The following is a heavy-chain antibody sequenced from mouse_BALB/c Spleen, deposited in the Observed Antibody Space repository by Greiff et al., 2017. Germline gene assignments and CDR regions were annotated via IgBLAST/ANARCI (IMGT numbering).Heavy chain of an antibody. CDR3: ARKGNYEGAMDY. Sequence: EVQRVESGGGLVQPGGSLRLSCATSGFTFTDYYMSWVRQPPGKALEWLGFIRNKANGYTTEYSASVKGRFTISRDNSQSILYLQMNTLRAEDSATYYCARKGNYEGAMDYWGQGTSVTVSS. D-gene: IGHD2-1*01. J-gene: IGHJ4*01. V-gene: IGHV7-3*02. CDR1: GFTFTDYY. CDR2: IRNKANGYTT.